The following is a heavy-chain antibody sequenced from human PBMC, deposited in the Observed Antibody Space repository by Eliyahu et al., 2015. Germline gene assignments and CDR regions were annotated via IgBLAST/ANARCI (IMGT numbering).Heavy chain of an antibody. V-gene: IGHV3-7*01. CDR1: GFTFNNYW. Sequence: EVQLVESGGNLVQPGGSLRXSCAASGFTFNNYWMNWVRQAPGKGLEWVANINEDGSGTSYVDSVKGRFTISRNNAKNSVYLQLNSLRAEDTAVYYCTRGTAVRPGIDHWGQGTLVTVSS. J-gene: IGHJ4*02. D-gene: IGHD3-10*01. CDR2: INEDGSGT. CDR3: TRGTAVRPGIDH.